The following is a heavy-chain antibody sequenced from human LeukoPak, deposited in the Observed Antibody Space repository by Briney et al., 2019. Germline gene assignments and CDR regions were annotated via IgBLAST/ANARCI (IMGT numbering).Heavy chain of an antibody. Sequence: GASVKVSCKASGYTFTGYGISWVRQAPGQGLEWMGWISAYNRNTNYAQKLQGRVTMTTDTPTSTAYMELRSLRSDDTAVYYCARAGSSWTRGYFDYWGQGTLVTVSS. CDR2: ISAYNRNT. J-gene: IGHJ4*02. CDR3: ARAGSSWTRGYFDY. V-gene: IGHV1-18*01. CDR1: GYTFTGYG. D-gene: IGHD6-13*01.